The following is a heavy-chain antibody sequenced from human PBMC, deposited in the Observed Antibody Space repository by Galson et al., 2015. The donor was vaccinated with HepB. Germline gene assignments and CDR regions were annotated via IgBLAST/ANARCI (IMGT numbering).Heavy chain of an antibody. CDR1: GSTFTSYA. V-gene: IGHV1-3*01. CDR2: INAGNGNT. Sequence: SVKVSCKASGSTFTSYAMHWVRQAPGQRLEWMGWINAGNGNTKYSQKFQGRVTITRDTSASTAYMELSSLRSEDTAVYYCARDLGYSYGLLDYWGQGTLVTVSS. D-gene: IGHD5-18*01. CDR3: ARDLGYSYGLLDY. J-gene: IGHJ4*02.